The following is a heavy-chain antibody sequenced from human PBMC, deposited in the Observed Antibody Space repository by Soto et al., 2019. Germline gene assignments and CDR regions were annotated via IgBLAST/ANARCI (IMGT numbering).Heavy chain of an antibody. D-gene: IGHD3-10*01. V-gene: IGHV3-7*03. CDR1: GFTLSTYW. J-gene: IGHJ6*02. CDR3: ARXNGYGSGSQYYYYGMDV. Sequence: GGSLRLSCAASGFTLSTYWMTWVRQAPGKGLEWVANIKQDGSQKYYVDSVKGRFTISRDNAKNSLYLQMNSLRAEDTAVYYCARXNGYGSGSQYYYYGMDVWGRGTTVTVSS. CDR2: IKQDGSQK.